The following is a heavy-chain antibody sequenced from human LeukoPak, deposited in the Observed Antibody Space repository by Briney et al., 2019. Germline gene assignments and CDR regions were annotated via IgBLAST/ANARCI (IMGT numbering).Heavy chain of an antibody. CDR2: VSAYNGNT. V-gene: IGHV1-18*01. J-gene: IGHJ4*02. CDR1: GYTFTSYG. CDR3: AREYYGSGSYYPSDY. Sequence: ASVKVSCKASGYTFTSYGISWVRQAPGQGLEWMGWVSAYNGNTNYAQKLQGRVTMTTDTSTSTAYMELRSLRSDDTAVYYCAREYYGSGSYYPSDYWGQGTLVTVSS. D-gene: IGHD3-10*01.